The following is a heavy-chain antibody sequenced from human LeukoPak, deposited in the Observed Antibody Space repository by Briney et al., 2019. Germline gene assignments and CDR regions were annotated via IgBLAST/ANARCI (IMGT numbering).Heavy chain of an antibody. J-gene: IGHJ4*02. D-gene: IGHD3-22*01. CDR3: AREADYYDSSGYYSADYFDY. V-gene: IGHV3-23*01. CDR2: ISNNGGYT. CDR1: GFTFSSSA. Sequence: PGGSLGLSCAASGFTFSSSAMSWVRQAPGKGLEWVSAISNNGGYTYYADSVQGRFTISRDNSKNTLYLQMNSLRAEDTAVYYCAREADYYDSSGYYSADYFDYWGQGTLVTVSS.